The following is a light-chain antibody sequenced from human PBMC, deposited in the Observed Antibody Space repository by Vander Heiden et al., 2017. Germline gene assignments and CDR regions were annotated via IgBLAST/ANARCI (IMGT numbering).Light chain of an antibody. J-gene: IGLJ3*02. CDR1: ALPKQY. CDR2: KDT. Sequence: SYELPQPPPVPVSPGQTARITCSGDALPKQYAYWYQQKPGQAPVLVIYKDTERPSGIPERFSGSSSGTTVTLTISGVQSEDEADYYCQSADSSGARGVFGGGTKLTVL. V-gene: IGLV3-25*03. CDR3: QSADSSGARGV.